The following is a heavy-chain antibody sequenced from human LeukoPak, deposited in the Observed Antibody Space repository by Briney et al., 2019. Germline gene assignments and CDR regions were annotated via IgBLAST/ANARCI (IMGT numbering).Heavy chain of an antibody. V-gene: IGHV3-53*03. D-gene: IGHD2-2*01. Sequence: PGGTLTLTCAVSGFTVSINYMSWVRQPPGKGLEWVSVIYSGGNTYYAYSVKGRFTISRDNSKNTVYLQLNSLRAEDTAVYYCARGETSSYDYWGQGTLVTVSS. CDR1: GFTVSINY. CDR3: ARGETSSYDY. CDR2: IYSGGNT. J-gene: IGHJ4*02.